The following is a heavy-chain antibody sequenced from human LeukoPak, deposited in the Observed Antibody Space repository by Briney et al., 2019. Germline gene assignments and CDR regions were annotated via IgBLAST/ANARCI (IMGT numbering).Heavy chain of an antibody. CDR2: IYHSGST. CDR1: GGSISSSSYY. CDR3: ARGLAAAAVDY. J-gene: IGHJ4*02. D-gene: IGHD6-13*01. Sequence: SETLSLTCTVSGGSISSSSYYWGWIRQPPGKGLEWIGSIYHSGSTYYNPSLKSRVTISVDTSKNQFSLKLSSVTAADTAVYYCARGLAAAAVDYWGQGTLVTVSS. V-gene: IGHV4-39*07.